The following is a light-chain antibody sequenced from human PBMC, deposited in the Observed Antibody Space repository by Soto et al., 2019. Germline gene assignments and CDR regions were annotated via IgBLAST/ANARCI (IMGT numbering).Light chain of an antibody. Sequence: EIVLTQSPGTLSLSPGERATLSCRASQSFITSYLAWYQQKPGQAPRLLIYAASSRATGIPDRFSGSGSGTDFTLTISRLEPEDFAVYYCQQYGSSPFTFGPGTKVDIK. CDR2: AAS. CDR3: QQYGSSPFT. J-gene: IGKJ3*01. CDR1: QSFITSY. V-gene: IGKV3-20*01.